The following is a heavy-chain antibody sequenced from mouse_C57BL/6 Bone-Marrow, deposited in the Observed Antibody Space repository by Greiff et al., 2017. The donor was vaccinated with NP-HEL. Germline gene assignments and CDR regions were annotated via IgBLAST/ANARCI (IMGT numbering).Heavy chain of an antibody. D-gene: IGHD2-2*01. J-gene: IGHJ2*01. Sequence: EVQGVESGGGLVKPGGSLKLSCAASGFTFSSYAMSWVRQTPEKRLEWVATISDGGSYTYYPDNVKGRFTISRDNAKNNLYLQMSHLKSEDTAMYYCARDLVTTYYFDYWGQGTTLTVSS. CDR3: ARDLVTTYYFDY. CDR1: GFTFSSYA. CDR2: ISDGGSYT. V-gene: IGHV5-4*01.